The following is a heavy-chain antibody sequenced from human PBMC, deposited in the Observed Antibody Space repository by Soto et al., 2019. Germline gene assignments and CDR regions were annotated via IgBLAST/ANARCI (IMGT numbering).Heavy chain of an antibody. Sequence: PGGSLRLSCAASGFPFSNFSMSWVRHAPGKGLEWVSEITGSTGTTYYADSVKGRFVISRDNSKNTLHLQMNSLRAEDTAVYYCAKDTSSSPYYMDVWGKGTTVTVSS. V-gene: IGHV3-23*01. J-gene: IGHJ6*03. CDR3: AKDTSSSPYYMDV. CDR1: GFPFSNFS. D-gene: IGHD2-2*01. CDR2: ITGSTGTT.